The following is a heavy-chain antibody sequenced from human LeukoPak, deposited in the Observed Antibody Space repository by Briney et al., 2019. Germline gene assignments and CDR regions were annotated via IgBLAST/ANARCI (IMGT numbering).Heavy chain of an antibody. CDR3: ASGYCSGGSCYPYYFDY. V-gene: IGHV1-18*01. J-gene: IGHJ4*02. D-gene: IGHD2-15*01. Sequence: GASAKVSCKASGYTFTSYSFSWVRQAPGQGLEWMGWISAYNGNTNYAQNLQGRVTMTTDTSTSTAYMELRSLRSDDTAVYYCASGYCSGGSCYPYYFDYWGRGTLVTVSS. CDR2: ISAYNGNT. CDR1: GYTFTSYS.